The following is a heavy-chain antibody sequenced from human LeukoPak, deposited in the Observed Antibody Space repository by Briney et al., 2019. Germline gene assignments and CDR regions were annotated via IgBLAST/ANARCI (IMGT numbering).Heavy chain of an antibody. J-gene: IGHJ5*02. CDR3: ASAKVELGQRAYNWFDP. Sequence: GGSLRLSCAASGFSFSTFWMTWVRQPPGGGLEWLANIRQDGNGMYYVDSVKGRFTISRDNAKNSLYLQMNKLRPEDTATYYCASAKVELGQRAYNWFDPWGQGTLVTVSS. CDR2: IRQDGNGM. D-gene: IGHD1/OR15-1a*01. V-gene: IGHV3-7*01. CDR1: GFSFSTFW.